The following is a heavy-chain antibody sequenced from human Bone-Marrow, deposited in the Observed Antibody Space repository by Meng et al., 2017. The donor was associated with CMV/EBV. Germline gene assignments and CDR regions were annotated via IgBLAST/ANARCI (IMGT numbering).Heavy chain of an antibody. J-gene: IGHJ4*02. CDR3: ALQSYNY. Sequence: SETRSLSCTVSGGSISSSSYYWGWLRQPPGKGLEWTGSIYYSGSTYYNPSPKSRFTISVDTSKNQFTLKLSSVTAADTAVYYCALQSYNYWGQGTLVTVSS. CDR2: IYYSGST. V-gene: IGHV4-39*01. CDR1: GGSISSSSYY. D-gene: IGHD3-10*01.